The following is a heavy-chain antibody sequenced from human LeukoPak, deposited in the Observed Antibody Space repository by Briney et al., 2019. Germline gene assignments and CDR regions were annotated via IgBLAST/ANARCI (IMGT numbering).Heavy chain of an antibody. CDR3: ARGSTSGYRDWLDP. CDR1: GYTFADYY. Sequence: ASVKVSCKTSGYTFADYYIHWVRQAPGQGLEWMGWIYPKSGGTNSAQKFQGRVTMTRDTSISTAYMELSRLRFDDTAVYYCARGSTSGYRDWLDPWGQGTLVTVSS. J-gene: IGHJ5*02. D-gene: IGHD3-9*01. CDR2: IYPKSGGT. V-gene: IGHV1-2*02.